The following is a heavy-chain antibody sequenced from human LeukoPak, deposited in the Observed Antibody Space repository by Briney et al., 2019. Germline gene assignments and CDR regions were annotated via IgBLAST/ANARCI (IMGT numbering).Heavy chain of an antibody. Sequence: GGSQRLSCAASGFPFNSYVMTWVRQAPGKGPEWVSVISGSGGLTYHADSVKGRFTVSRDNSKNTLYLQMNSLRAEDTAVYSCTKGYYDYIWGSYRSDAFDIWGQGTMVTVSS. D-gene: IGHD3-16*02. CDR3: TKGYYDYIWGSYRSDAFDI. V-gene: IGHV3-23*01. CDR2: ISGSGGLT. J-gene: IGHJ3*02. CDR1: GFPFNSYV.